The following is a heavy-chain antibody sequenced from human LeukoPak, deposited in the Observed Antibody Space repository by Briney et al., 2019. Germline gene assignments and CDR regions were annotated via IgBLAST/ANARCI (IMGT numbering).Heavy chain of an antibody. CDR1: GFTFSSYS. CDR2: ISSNSSYI. V-gene: IGHV3-21*01. Sequence: GGSLRLSCAASGFTFSSYSMNWVRQAPGKGLEWVSSISSNSSYIYYADSVKGRFTISRDNAKNSLYLQMNSLRAEDTAVYYCARKGDGSGSYYPGYWGQGTLVTVSS. D-gene: IGHD3-10*01. J-gene: IGHJ4*02. CDR3: ARKGDGSGSYYPGY.